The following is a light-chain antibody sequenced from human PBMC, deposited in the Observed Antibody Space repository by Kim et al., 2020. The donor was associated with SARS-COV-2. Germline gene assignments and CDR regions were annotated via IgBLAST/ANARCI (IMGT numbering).Light chain of an antibody. CDR3: SSYTSSSVV. Sequence: PGQSSTISSTGTSSDVGGYNYVSWYQQHPGKAPKLMIYDVSNRPSGVSNRFSGSKSGNTASLTISGLQAEDEADYYCSSYTSSSVVFGGGTQLTVL. CDR1: SSDVGGYNY. J-gene: IGLJ2*01. CDR2: DVS. V-gene: IGLV2-14*03.